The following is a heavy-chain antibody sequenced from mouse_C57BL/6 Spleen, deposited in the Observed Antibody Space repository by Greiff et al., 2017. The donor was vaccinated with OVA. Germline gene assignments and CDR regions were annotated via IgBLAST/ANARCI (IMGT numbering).Heavy chain of an antibody. V-gene: IGHV1-82*01. J-gene: IGHJ2*01. CDR2: IYPGDGDT. D-gene: IGHD2-4*01. CDR1: GYAFSSSW. Sequence: QVQLQQSGPELVKPGASVKISCKASGYAFSSSWMNWVKQRPGKGLEWIGRIYPGDGDTNYNGKFKGKATLTADKSSSTAYMQLSSLTSEDSAVYFCARRGYEYEDYWGQGTTLTVSS. CDR3: ARRGYEYEDY.